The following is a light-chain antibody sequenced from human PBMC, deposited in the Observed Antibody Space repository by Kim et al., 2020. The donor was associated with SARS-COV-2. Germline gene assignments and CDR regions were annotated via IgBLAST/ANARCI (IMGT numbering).Light chain of an antibody. CDR2: RNN. J-gene: IGLJ3*02. Sequence: LTQPPSVSGTPGQRVTISCSGSSSNIGSNYVYWYQQLPGTAPKLLIYRNNQRPSGVPDRFSGSKSGTSASLAISGLRSEDEADYYCATWDDSLSGWV. CDR1: SSNIGSNY. V-gene: IGLV1-47*01. CDR3: ATWDDSLSGWV.